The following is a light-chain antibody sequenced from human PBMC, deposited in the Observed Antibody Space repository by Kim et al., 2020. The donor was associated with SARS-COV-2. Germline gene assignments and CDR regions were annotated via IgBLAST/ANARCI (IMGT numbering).Light chain of an antibody. V-gene: IGKV4-1*01. CDR2: WAS. J-gene: IGKJ4*01. Sequence: RAAINRSSLLSVSYRKDNKPSLTWYQKKPGQPPELLIYWASTRTCGFPTGCGGGGSATVFTLTITSLKAEDVGVYSCQQDYRYATFGGGTKVDIK. CDR3: QQDYRYAT. CDR1: LSVSYRKDNKPS.